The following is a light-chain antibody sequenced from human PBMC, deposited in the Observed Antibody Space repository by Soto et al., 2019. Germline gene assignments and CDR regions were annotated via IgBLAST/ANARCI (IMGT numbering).Light chain of an antibody. CDR1: QSVSSN. CDR2: GAS. J-gene: IGKJ2*02. CDR3: QQYYNWPPLGVKST. Sequence: EIVMTQSPATLSVSPGERATLSCRASQSVSSNLAWYQQKPGQAPRLLIYGASTRATGIPARFSGSGSGTEFTLTISSLQSEDFAVYYCQQYYNWPPLGVKSTFGQGTKLEIK. V-gene: IGKV3-15*01.